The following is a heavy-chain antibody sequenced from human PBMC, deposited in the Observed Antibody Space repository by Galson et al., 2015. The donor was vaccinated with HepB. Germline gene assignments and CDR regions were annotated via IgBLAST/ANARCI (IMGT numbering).Heavy chain of an antibody. V-gene: IGHV3-33*08. CDR2: IWYDGSNT. J-gene: IGHJ4*02. Sequence: SLRLSCAASGFTFSSYGMHWVRQAPGKGLEWVAVIWYDGSNTYYADSVKGRFTISRDNSKNTLYLQMNSLRAEDTAVYYCARDAALGYCSSTSCYPSSYWGQRTLV. CDR1: GFTFSSYG. CDR3: ARDAALGYCSSTSCYPSSY. D-gene: IGHD2-2*01.